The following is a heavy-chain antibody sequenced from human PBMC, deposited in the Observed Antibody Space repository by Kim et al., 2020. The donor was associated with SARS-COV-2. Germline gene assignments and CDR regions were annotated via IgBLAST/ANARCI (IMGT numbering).Heavy chain of an antibody. CDR1: GFTFSRFW. J-gene: IGHJ4*02. Sequence: GGSLRLSCEASGFTFSRFWMDWVRQAPGKGLLWVSRVNTDGSDTAYADSMKGRFTISRDNAKNTLYLQMNSLRADDTAVYYCARAIIGTNTFDSWGQGILVTVSS. V-gene: IGHV3-74*03. CDR2: VNTDGSDT. D-gene: IGHD1-7*01. CDR3: ARAIIGTNTFDS.